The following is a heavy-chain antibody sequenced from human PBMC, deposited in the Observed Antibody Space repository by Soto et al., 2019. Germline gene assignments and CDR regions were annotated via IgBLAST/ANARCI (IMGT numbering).Heavy chain of an antibody. J-gene: IGHJ6*02. V-gene: IGHV3-21*01. D-gene: IGHD2-15*01. CDR3: ARLGGYCSGGSCPYGMDV. CDR2: ISSSSSYI. CDR1: GFTFGSYS. Sequence: GGSLRLSCAASGFTFGSYSMNWVRQAPGKGLEWVSSISSSSSYIYYADSVKGRFTISRDNAKNSLYLQMNSLRAEDTAVYYCARLGGYCSGGSCPYGMDVWGQGTTVTVSS.